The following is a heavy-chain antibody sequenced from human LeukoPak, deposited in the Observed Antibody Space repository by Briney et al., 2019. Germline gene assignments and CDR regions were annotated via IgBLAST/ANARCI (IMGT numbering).Heavy chain of an antibody. CDR1: GFTFSRYS. V-gene: IGHV3-30*18. CDR2: ISYDGGDK. D-gene: IGHD6-13*01. J-gene: IGHJ4*02. Sequence: PGGSLRLSCAASGFTFSRYSMHWVRQAPGKGLEWVAVISYDGGDKHYADSVKGRFTISRDNSKNTLYLQMNSLRVEDAAVYYCAKDRDPAAAAYYFDYWGQGTLVTVSS. CDR3: AKDRDPAAAAYYFDY.